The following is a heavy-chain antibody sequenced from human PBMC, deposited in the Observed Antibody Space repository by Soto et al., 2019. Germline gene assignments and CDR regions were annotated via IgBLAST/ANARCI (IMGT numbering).Heavy chain of an antibody. CDR2: IRAYNGNT. CDR1: CFTLTRYG. Sequence: ASGKGSWEASCFTLTRYGISRGRPAPGQRVEWMGWIRAYNGNTNYAQKLQGRVTMTTDTSTSTAYMELRSLRSDDTAVYYCARDRAARHYYYCDLMDFWGQGTTVTVSS. J-gene: IGHJ6*02. CDR3: ARDRAARHYYYCDLMDF. V-gene: IGHV1-18*01.